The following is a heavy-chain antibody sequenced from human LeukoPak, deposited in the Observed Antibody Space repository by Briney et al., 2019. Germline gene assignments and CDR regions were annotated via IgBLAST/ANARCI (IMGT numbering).Heavy chain of an antibody. CDR1: GFTFSSYG. Sequence: GSLRLSCAASGFTFSSYGMHWVRQAPGKGLEWVAVISYDGSNKYYADSVKGRFTISRDNSKNTLYLQMNSPRAEDTAVYYCVKQLGMGYWGQGTLVTVSS. CDR3: VKQLGMGY. CDR2: ISYDGSNK. V-gene: IGHV3-30*18. J-gene: IGHJ4*02. D-gene: IGHD7-27*01.